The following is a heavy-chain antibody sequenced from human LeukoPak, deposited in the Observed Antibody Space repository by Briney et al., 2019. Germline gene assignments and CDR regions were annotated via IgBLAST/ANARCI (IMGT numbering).Heavy chain of an antibody. V-gene: IGHV4-34*01. D-gene: IGHD5-18*01. CDR2: VTHNGST. J-gene: IGHJ5*02. Sequence: PSETLSLTCAVYGGSLSGHDWSWIRQPPGKGLEWIGEVTHNGSTIHNPALKSRVAISIDTSKNQFSLRLTSVTAADTAVYYCARGRSLTRSYSPWGQGTLVTVSS. CDR3: ARGRSLTRSYSP. CDR1: GGSLSGHD.